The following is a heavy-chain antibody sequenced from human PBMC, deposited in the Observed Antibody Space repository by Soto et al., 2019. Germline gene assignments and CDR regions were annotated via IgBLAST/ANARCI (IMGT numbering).Heavy chain of an antibody. CDR3: VRGTWTMARAVLLD. V-gene: IGHV4-30-4*01. CDR2: IFYTGSS. J-gene: IGHJ4*02. D-gene: IGHD3-10*01. CDR1: GDPLSSGDYY. Sequence: QVQLQESGPGVVKPSQTLSLTCTVSGDPLSSGDYYWSWIRQRPGKGLEWIGYIFYTGSSYYNPSLRSRVSISVDTSKNQFSLNVDSVSAADTAVYYCVRGTWTMARAVLLDWGQGTLITVSS.